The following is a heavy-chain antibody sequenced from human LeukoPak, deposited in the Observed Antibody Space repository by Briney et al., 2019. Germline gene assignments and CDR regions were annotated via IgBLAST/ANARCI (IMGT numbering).Heavy chain of an antibody. CDR1: GFTFDDYA. J-gene: IGHJ6*02. CDR2: ISWNSGSI. Sequence: PGGSLRLSCAASGFTFDDYAMHWVRQAPGKGPEWVSGISWNSGSIGYADSVKGRFTISRDNAKNSLYLQMNSLRAEDTAVYYCAMIAAAFYYYYGMDVWGQGTTVTVSS. CDR3: AMIAAAFYYYYGMDV. D-gene: IGHD6-13*01. V-gene: IGHV3-9*01.